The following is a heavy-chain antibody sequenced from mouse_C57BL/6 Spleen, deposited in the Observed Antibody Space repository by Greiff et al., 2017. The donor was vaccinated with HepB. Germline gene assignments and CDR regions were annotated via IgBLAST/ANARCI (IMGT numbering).Heavy chain of an antibody. CDR3: ARREGGYDGYYFDY. D-gene: IGHD2-2*01. CDR1: GFTFSSYT. J-gene: IGHJ2*01. Sequence: EVKLVESGGGLVKPGGSLKLSCAASGFTFSSYTMSWVRQTPEKRLEWVATISGGGGNTYYPDSVKGRFTISRDNAKNTLYLQMSSLRSEDTALYYCARREGGYDGYYFDYWGQGTTRTVSS. V-gene: IGHV5-9*01. CDR2: ISGGGGNT.